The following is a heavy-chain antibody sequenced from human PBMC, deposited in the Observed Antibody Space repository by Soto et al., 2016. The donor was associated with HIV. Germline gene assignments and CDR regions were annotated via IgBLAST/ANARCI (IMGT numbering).Heavy chain of an antibody. CDR3: AKDMSRGGSAVAYWGFDY. D-gene: IGHD6-19*01. J-gene: IGHJ4*02. CDR2: ISWNSGSI. Sequence: EVQLVESGGGLVQPGRSLRLSCAASGFTFDDYAMHWVRQAPGKGLEWVSGISWNSGSIGYADSVKGRFTISRDNAKNSLYLQMNSLRGEDMALYYCAKDMSRGGSAVAYWGFDYWGQGTLVTVSS. CDR1: GFTFDDYA. V-gene: IGHV3-9*03.